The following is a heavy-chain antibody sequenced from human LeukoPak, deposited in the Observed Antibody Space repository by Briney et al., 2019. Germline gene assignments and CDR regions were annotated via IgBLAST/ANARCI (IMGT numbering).Heavy chain of an antibody. J-gene: IGHJ5*02. CDR2: IGTAGDT. CDR1: GFTFSSCD. V-gene: IGHV3-13*01. Sequence: GGSLRLSCAASGFTFSSCDMHWVRQATGKGLEWVSAIGTAGDTYYPGSVKGRFTISRENAKNSLYLQMNSLRAGDTAVYYCARGGFSGDENWFDPWGQGTLVTVSS. D-gene: IGHD5-12*01. CDR3: ARGGFSGDENWFDP.